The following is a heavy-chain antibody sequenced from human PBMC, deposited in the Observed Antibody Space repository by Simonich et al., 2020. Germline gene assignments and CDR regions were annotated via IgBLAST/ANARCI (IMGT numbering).Heavy chain of an antibody. CDR2: ISAKNGNT. Sequence: QVQLVQSGAEVKKPGASVKVSCKASGYTFTSYGISWVRQAPGQGLEWMGWISAKNGNTNYAQKLQGRVNMTTDTSTRTAYRELRSLRSDDTAVYYCARASRGTWWYYYFDYWGQGTLVTVSS. V-gene: IGHV1-18*01. J-gene: IGHJ4*02. CDR1: GYTFTSYG. D-gene: IGHD2-15*01. CDR3: ARASRGTWWYYYFDY.